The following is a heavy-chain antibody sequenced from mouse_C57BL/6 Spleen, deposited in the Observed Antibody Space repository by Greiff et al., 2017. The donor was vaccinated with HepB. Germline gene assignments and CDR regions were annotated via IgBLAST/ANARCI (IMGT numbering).Heavy chain of an antibody. CDR1: GYAFSSYW. J-gene: IGHJ2*01. D-gene: IGHD2-2*01. CDR2: IYPGDGDT. V-gene: IGHV1-80*01. CDR3: ARGIYYGYDGGRLFDY. Sequence: VQLQQSGAELVKPGASVKISCKASGYAFSSYWMNWVKQRPGKGLEWIGQIYPGDGDTNYNGKFKGKATLTADKSSSTAYMQLSSLTSEDSAVFFWARGIYYGYDGGRLFDYWGQGTTLTVSS.